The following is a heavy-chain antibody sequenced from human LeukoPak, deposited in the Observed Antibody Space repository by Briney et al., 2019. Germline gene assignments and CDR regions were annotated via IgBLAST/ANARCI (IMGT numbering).Heavy chain of an antibody. CDR3: AREGDGYKKFDY. CDR2: INPTVYST. J-gene: IGHJ4*02. CDR1: TYIFTSYY. D-gene: IGHD5-24*01. V-gene: IGHV1-46*01. Sequence: SVNVSCKASTYIFTSYYIHWVRQAPGQGLEWMGLINPTVYSTSYAQKFQGRVSVTRDPSTSTVYMELSSLRSEDTAVYYCAREGDGYKKFDYWAQGILVTVSS.